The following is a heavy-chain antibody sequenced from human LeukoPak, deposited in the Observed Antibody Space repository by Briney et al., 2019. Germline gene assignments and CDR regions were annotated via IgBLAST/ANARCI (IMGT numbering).Heavy chain of an antibody. V-gene: IGHV4-39*07. CDR3: ARVVEDDYDAWFDL. J-gene: IGHJ5*02. D-gene: IGHD4/OR15-4a*01. CDR2: IYYSGST. CDR1: GGSISSSSYY. Sequence: SETLSLTCTVSGGSISSSSYYWGWIRQPPGKGLEWIGSIYYSGSTYYNPSLRSRVTISVDTSKNQFSLKLSSVTAADTAVYYCARVVEDDYDAWFDLWGQGTLVTVSS.